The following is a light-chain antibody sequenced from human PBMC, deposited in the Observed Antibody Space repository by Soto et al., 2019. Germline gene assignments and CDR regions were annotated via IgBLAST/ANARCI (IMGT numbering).Light chain of an antibody. V-gene: IGLV1-40*01. CDR2: GNN. Sequence: QSVLTQPPSVSGAPGQRVTISGTGSSSNIGAGYDVHWYQQLPETAPKLLIYGNNNRPSGVPDRFSGSKSGTSASLAITGLQAEDEADYYCLSYDSSLSGWVFGGGTKLTVL. CDR3: LSYDSSLSGWV. CDR1: SSNIGAGYD. J-gene: IGLJ3*02.